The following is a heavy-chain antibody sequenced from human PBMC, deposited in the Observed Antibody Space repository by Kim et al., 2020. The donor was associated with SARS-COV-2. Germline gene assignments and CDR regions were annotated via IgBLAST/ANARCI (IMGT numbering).Heavy chain of an antibody. CDR3: ARDRVLRYFDWLSTDAFDI. Sequence: GRFTISRDHAKNSLYLQMNSLRAEDTAVYYCARDRVLRYFDWLSTDAFDIWGQGTMVTVSS. J-gene: IGHJ3*02. D-gene: IGHD3-9*01. V-gene: IGHV3-11*04.